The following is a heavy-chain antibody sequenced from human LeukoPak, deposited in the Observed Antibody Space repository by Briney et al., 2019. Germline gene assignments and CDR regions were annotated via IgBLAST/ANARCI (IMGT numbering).Heavy chain of an antibody. D-gene: IGHD1-26*01. CDR1: GYTFTGYY. V-gene: IGHV1-2*02. CDR2: INPNSGGT. J-gene: IGHJ3*02. Sequence: ASVKVSCKASGYTFTGYYMHWVRQAPGQGLEWMGWINPNSGGTNYAQKFQGRVTMTRDTSISTAYMELSRLRSDDTAVYYCGRHQHSGSYGAFDIWGQGTMVTVSS. CDR3: GRHQHSGSYGAFDI.